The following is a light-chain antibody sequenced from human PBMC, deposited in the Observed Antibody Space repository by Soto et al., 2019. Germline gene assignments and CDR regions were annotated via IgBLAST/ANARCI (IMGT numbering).Light chain of an antibody. V-gene: IGLV1-44*01. CDR1: GSNIGSNT. Sequence: QSVLTQPPSASGTPGQRVTISCSGGGSNIGSNTVNWYQQLPGTAPKLLIYRNNQRPSGVPDRFSGSKSGTSASLAISGLQSEDEADYDCAAWGDNHVVFGGGTKLTVL. CDR3: AAWGDNHVV. J-gene: IGLJ2*01. CDR2: RNN.